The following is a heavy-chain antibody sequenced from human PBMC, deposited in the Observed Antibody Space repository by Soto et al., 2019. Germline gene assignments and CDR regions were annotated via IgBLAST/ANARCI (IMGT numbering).Heavy chain of an antibody. CDR1: GFTFSNYA. CDR3: PRAISGRVSSAWTWPDF. J-gene: IGHJ4*02. V-gene: IGHV3-30*09. CDR2: IPNDGSDQ. Sequence: QVQLVESGGGVVQPGRSLRLSCAAPGFTFSNYAMPWVRQAPGKGLEWVAAIPNDGSDQHYADSVKGRFAISRDNSENTLSLQMNGLRAEDAAVYYCPRAISGRVSSAWTWPDFWGQGTLVTVSS. D-gene: IGHD3-16*01.